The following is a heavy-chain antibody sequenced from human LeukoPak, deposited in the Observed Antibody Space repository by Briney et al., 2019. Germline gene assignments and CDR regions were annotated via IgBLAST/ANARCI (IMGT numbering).Heavy chain of an antibody. J-gene: IGHJ4*02. D-gene: IGHD2-15*01. Sequence: GASVKVSCKASGYSFTAYGMGWLRQAPGQGLEWMGWISGHTGTAIYAQNLQGRVTLTADTFTSTVYMEMRSLRSDDTAVYYCARGDIVVVVAATSDFDYWGQGTLVTVSS. V-gene: IGHV1-18*01. CDR1: GYSFTAYG. CDR2: ISGHTGTA. CDR3: ARGDIVVVVAATSDFDY.